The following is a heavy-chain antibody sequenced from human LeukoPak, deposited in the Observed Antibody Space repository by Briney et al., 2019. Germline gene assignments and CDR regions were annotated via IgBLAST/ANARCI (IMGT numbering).Heavy chain of an antibody. CDR3: ASLSIAARGPVGY. J-gene: IGHJ4*02. V-gene: IGHV1-2*02. D-gene: IGHD6-6*01. CDR2: INPNSGGT. CDR1: GYTFTSYG. Sequence: WASVKVSCKASGYTFTSYGISWVRQAPGQGLEWMGWINPNSGGTNYAQKFQGRVTMTRDTSISTAYMELSRLRSDDTAVYYCASLSIAARGPVGYWGQGTLVTVSS.